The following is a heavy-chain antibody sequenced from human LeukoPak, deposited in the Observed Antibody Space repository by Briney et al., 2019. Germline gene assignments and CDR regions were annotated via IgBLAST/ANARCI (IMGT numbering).Heavy chain of an antibody. CDR3: ARLLVPAVSRYYYYYMDV. J-gene: IGHJ6*03. Sequence: ASVEVSCKASGYTFTGYYMHWVRQAPGQGLEWMGWINPNSGGTNYAQKFQGRVTMTRDTSISTAYMELSRLRSDDTAVYYCARLLVPAVSRYYYYYMDVWGKGTTVTVSS. V-gene: IGHV1-2*02. CDR2: INPNSGGT. CDR1: GYTFTGYY. D-gene: IGHD2-2*01.